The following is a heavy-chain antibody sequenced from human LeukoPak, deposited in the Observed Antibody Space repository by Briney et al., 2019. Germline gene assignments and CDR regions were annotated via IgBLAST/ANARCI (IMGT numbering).Heavy chain of an antibody. D-gene: IGHD5-12*01. CDR2: ISGSGGST. J-gene: IGHJ3*02. Sequence: XXAXGFTFSSYAMXWVRQAPGKGLEXVSAISGSGGSTYYADSVKGRFTISRDNSKNTLYLQMNSLRAEDTAVYYCASGIVATREDAFDIWGQGTMVTVSS. CDR1: GFTFSSYA. V-gene: IGHV3-23*01. CDR3: ASGIVATREDAFDI.